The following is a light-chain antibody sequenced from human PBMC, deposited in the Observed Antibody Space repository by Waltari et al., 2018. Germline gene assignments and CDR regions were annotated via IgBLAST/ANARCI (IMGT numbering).Light chain of an antibody. J-gene: IGLJ2*01. Sequence: VCWYHQHPGKSPKFLMYKVSKRPSGLSNRFSGSKSGNTASLTSSGLQAEDDADYYCFSSAGIVIFGGGTKLTVL. CDR3: FSSAGIVI. CDR2: KVS. V-gene: IGLV2-23*02.